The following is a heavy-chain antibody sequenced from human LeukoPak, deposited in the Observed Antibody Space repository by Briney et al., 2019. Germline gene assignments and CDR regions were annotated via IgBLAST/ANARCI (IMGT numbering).Heavy chain of an antibody. Sequence: GGSLRLSCAASGFTFSSYEMHWVRQAPGKGLEWVSSISSSSSYIYYADSVKGRFTISRDNAKSSLYLQINSLRAEDTAVYYCARADSNDGFRFDPWGQGTLVTVSS. V-gene: IGHV3-21*01. J-gene: IGHJ5*02. CDR1: GFTFSSYE. D-gene: IGHD4-11*01. CDR3: ARADSNDGFRFDP. CDR2: ISSSSSYI.